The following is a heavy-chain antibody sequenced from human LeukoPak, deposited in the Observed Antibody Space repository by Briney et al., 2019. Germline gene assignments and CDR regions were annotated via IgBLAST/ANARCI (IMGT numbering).Heavy chain of an antibody. J-gene: IGHJ4*02. D-gene: IGHD5-12*01. CDR3: ARQYIVATIIDY. V-gene: IGHV4-39*01. Sequence: SETLSLTCTVSGGSISSSSYYWGWIRQPPGKGLEWIGSIYYSGSPYYNPSLTSRVTISVDTSKNQFSLKLSSVTAADTAVYYCARQYIVATIIDYWGQGTLVTVSS. CDR2: IYYSGSP. CDR1: GGSISSSSYY.